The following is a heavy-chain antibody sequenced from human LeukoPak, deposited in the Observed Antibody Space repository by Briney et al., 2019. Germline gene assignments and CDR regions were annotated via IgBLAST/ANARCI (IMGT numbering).Heavy chain of an antibody. CDR1: GFAFNTYA. D-gene: IGHD3-10*01. Sequence: PGRSLGLSCAASGFAFNTYAMHWVRQAPGQGLEWVALIWHDGSHKFYSNSVRGQFTISRDNSKNTVSLQMNNLRPEDTAVYYCAGEIFGSGSYPDFWGQGTLVTVSS. V-gene: IGHV3-33*01. CDR3: AGEIFGSGSYPDF. J-gene: IGHJ4*02. CDR2: IWHDGSHK.